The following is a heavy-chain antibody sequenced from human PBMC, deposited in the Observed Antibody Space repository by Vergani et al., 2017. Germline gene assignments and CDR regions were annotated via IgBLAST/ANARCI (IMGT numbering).Heavy chain of an antibody. J-gene: IGHJ4*02. CDR3: AKDNVPGYYDSSGYCDY. Sequence: EVQLLESGGNLVQPGGSLRLSCAASGLTFTNFAMTWVRQAPGEGLEWVSGISGSGGFTYYADSVKGRFTISRDNSKNTMFLQMNNLRAEATAVYYCAKDNVPGYYDSSGYCDYWGQGTLVTVSS. V-gene: IGHV3-23*01. CDR2: ISGSGGFT. D-gene: IGHD3-22*01. CDR1: GLTFTNFA.